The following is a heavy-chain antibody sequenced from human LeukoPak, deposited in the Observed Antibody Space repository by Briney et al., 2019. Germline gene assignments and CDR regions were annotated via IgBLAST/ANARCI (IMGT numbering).Heavy chain of an antibody. CDR1: GFTFSSYG. V-gene: IGHV3-30*18. D-gene: IGHD3-10*01. Sequence: PGRSLRLSCAASGFTFSSYGMHWVRQAPGKGLEWVAVISYDGSNKYYADSVKGRFTISRDNSKNTLYLQMNSLRAEDTAVYYCAKDLVLWFGEFEYYFDYWGQGTLVTVSS. CDR3: AKDLVLWFGEFEYYFDY. J-gene: IGHJ4*02. CDR2: ISYDGSNK.